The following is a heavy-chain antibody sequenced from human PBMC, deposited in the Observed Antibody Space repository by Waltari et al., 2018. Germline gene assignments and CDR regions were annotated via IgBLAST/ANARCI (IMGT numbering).Heavy chain of an antibody. CDR3: ARGPSRYYYDSSLAYGMDV. J-gene: IGHJ6*02. CDR1: GFTFSSYA. CDR2: ISYDGSNK. D-gene: IGHD3-22*01. V-gene: IGHV3-30-3*01. Sequence: QVQLVESGGGVVQPGRSLRPSCAASGFTFSSYAMHWVRQAPGKGREWVAVISYDGSNKYYADSVKGRFTISRDNSKNTLYLQMNSLRAEDTAVYYCARGPSRYYYDSSLAYGMDVWGQGTTVTVSS.